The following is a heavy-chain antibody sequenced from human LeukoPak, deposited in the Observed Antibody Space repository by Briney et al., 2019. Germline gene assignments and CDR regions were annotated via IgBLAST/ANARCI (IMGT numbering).Heavy chain of an antibody. V-gene: IGHV1-2*02. CDR3: ARDRWGRLWFGESTSSGMDV. CDR2: INPNSGGT. CDR1: GYTFTGYY. Sequence: ASVKVSCKASGYTFTGYYMHWVRQAPGQGLEWMGWINPNSGGTNYAQKFQGRVTMTRDTSISTAYMELSRLRSDDTAVYYCARDRWGRLWFGESTSSGMDVWGQGTTVTVSS. J-gene: IGHJ6*02. D-gene: IGHD3-10*01.